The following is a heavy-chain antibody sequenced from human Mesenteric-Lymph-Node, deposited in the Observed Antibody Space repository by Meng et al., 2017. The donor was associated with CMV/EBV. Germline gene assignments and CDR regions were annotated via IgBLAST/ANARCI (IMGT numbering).Heavy chain of an antibody. CDR2: VYSDNSGT. J-gene: IGHJ6*02. CDR1: GFTFRNYA. Sequence: LSCAASGFTFRNYAMSWVRQAPGKGLEWVSVVYSDNSGTHYADSVKGRFTISRDNSENTLYLQMNSLRDEDTAVYYCAKGNAPPDVWGQGTTVTVSS. D-gene: IGHD2-8*01. V-gene: IGHV3-23*03. CDR3: AKGNAPPDV.